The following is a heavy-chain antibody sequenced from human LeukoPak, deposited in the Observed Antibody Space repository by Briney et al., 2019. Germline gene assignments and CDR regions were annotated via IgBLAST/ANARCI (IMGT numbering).Heavy chain of an antibody. Sequence: PGGSLRLSCAASGFSFSSYAMYWVRQAPGKGLEWVALIRYDGIDKYYVDSVKGRFTISRDNSKNMLYLQMNSLRTEDTAVYYCVKTGSGWFGDYWGQGARVTVSP. V-gene: IGHV3-30*02. CDR3: VKTGSGWFGDY. CDR2: IRYDGIDK. J-gene: IGHJ4*02. D-gene: IGHD6-13*01. CDR1: GFSFSSYA.